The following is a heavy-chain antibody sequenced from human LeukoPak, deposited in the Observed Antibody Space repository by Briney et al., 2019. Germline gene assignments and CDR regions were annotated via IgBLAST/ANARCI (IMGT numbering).Heavy chain of an antibody. Sequence: GASVKVSCKASGYTFTGYYMHWVRQAPGQGLEWMGWINPNSGGTNYAQKFQGWVTMTRDTSISTAYMELSSLRSEDTAVYYCAKGYCTNGVCVPIRYYYYGMDVWGQGTTVTVSS. CDR1: GYTFTGYY. J-gene: IGHJ6*02. CDR2: INPNSGGT. D-gene: IGHD2-8*01. CDR3: AKGYCTNGVCVPIRYYYYGMDV. V-gene: IGHV1-2*04.